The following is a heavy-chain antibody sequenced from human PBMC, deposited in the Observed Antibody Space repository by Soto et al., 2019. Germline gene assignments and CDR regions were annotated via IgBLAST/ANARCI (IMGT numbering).Heavy chain of an antibody. V-gene: IGHV1-46*01. CDR3: ARDYDSSGYPRYYFDY. CDR1: GYTFTSYY. J-gene: IGHJ4*02. CDR2: INPSGGST. Sequence: EASVKVSCKASGYTFTSYYMHWVRQAPGQGLEWMGIINPSGGSTSYAQKFQGRVTMTRDTSTSTVYMELSSLRFEDTAVYYCARDYDSSGYPRYYFDYWGQGTLVTVS. D-gene: IGHD3-22*01.